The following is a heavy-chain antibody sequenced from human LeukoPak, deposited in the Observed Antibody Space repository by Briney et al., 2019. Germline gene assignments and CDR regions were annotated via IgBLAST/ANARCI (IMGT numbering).Heavy chain of an antibody. CDR3: ARHEYSGSYYGLSWFDP. D-gene: IGHD1-26*01. CDR1: GGSISSSGYY. Sequence: SETLSLTCTLSGGSISSSGYYWGRIRHPPGKGLVWIACIYYSGSTYYNPSLKSRVTISVDTSKNQLSLKLSSLTAADTAVYYCARHEYSGSYYGLSWFDPWGQGTLVTVSS. CDR2: IYYSGST. J-gene: IGHJ5*02. V-gene: IGHV4-39*01.